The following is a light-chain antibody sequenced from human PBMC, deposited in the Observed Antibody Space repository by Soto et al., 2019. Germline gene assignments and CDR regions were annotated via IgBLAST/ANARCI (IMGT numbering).Light chain of an antibody. J-gene: IGLJ3*02. V-gene: IGLV2-11*01. CDR1: SSDVGGYKY. CDR2: DVT. CDR3: CSFAGSHSVV. Sequence: QSALTQPRSVSGSPGQRVTISCTGTSSDVGGYKYVSWYQRHPGEVPQLLIYDVTERPSGVPDRFSGSKSGNTASLTISGLQAEDEADYFCCSFAGSHSVVFGGGTRSPS.